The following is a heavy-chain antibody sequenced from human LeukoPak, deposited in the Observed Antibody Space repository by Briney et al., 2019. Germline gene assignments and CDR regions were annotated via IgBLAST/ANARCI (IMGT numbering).Heavy chain of an antibody. CDR1: GFTFSSYS. D-gene: IGHD6-13*01. CDR3: ARDMTAAAGTAAFDI. V-gene: IGHV3-21*01. CDR2: LSSTSGYI. Sequence: GGSLRLSCAASGFTFSSYSMNWVRQAPGKGLEWVSSLSSTSGYIYYADSVKGRFTISRDNAKNSLYLQLNSLRAEDTAVYYCARDMTAAAGTAAFDIWGQGTMVTVSS. J-gene: IGHJ3*02.